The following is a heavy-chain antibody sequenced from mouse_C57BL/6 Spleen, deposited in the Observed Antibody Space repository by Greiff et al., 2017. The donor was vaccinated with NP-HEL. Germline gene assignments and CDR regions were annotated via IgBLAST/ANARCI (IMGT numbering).Heavy chain of an antibody. D-gene: IGHD1-1*01. Sequence: QVQLKESGAELVRPGASVTLSCKASGYTFTDYEMHWVKQTPVHGLEWIGAIDPETGGTAYNQKFKGKAILTADKSSSTAYMELRSLTSEDSAVYYCTRPPAYYGSSVYAMDYWGQGTSVTVSS. J-gene: IGHJ4*01. V-gene: IGHV1-15*01. CDR3: TRPPAYYGSSVYAMDY. CDR2: IDPETGGT. CDR1: GYTFTDYE.